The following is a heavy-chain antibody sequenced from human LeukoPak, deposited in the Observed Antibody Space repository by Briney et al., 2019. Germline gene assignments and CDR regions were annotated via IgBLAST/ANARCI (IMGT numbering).Heavy chain of an antibody. CDR1: GFTFSNYW. V-gene: IGHV3-7*01. CDR3: AKDDGYSGYVD. J-gene: IGHJ4*02. D-gene: IGHD5-12*01. CDR2: MRQDGSEK. Sequence: GGSLRLSCAASGFTFSNYWMSWVRQAPGKGLEWVANMRQDGSEKYYVDSVKGRFTISRDNSKNTLYLQMNSLRAEDTAVYYCAKDDGYSGYVDWGQGTLVTVSS.